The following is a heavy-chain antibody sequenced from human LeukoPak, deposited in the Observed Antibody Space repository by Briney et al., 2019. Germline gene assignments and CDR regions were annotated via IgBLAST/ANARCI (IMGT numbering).Heavy chain of an antibody. Sequence: GGSVKVSCKASGYTFTAYIIHCVRQAPGEGVEWLGLIKPSGDRTTYTQRLQGRVTLSWDTTTSTFYMEMSRLRSEDTGGFLFSRGDGLSPSVGAYYYMDVWGKGTTVTVSS. V-gene: IGHV1-46*04. J-gene: IGHJ6*03. D-gene: IGHD3-16*01. CDR3: SRGDGLSPSVGAYYYMDV. CDR2: IKPSGDRT. CDR1: GYTFTAYI.